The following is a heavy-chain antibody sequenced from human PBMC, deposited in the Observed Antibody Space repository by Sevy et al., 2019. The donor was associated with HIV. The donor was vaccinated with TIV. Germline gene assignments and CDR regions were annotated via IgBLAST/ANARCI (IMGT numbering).Heavy chain of an antibody. J-gene: IGHJ2*01. CDR3: AKHYIHDIADGWYFDL. D-gene: IGHD6-13*01. V-gene: IGHV3-33*06. Sequence: GGSLRLSCVASGFTFSNYGIHWVRQAPGKGLEWVAVIWYDGNNKYYADSVKGRFTISRDNSKNTLYLQVNSLRVEDTAVYYCAKHYIHDIADGWYFDLWGRGTLVTVSS. CDR1: GFTFSNYG. CDR2: IWYDGNNK.